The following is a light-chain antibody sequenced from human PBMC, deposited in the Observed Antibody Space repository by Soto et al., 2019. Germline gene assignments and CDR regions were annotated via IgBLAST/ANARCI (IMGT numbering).Light chain of an antibody. J-gene: IGLJ1*01. V-gene: IGLV1-44*01. CDR2: SNS. CDR1: SSNIGSHT. Sequence: QSMLTQPPSASGTPGQRVIISCSGSSSNIGSHTVNWYQQLPGTAPKVLIYSNSQRPSGVPDRLSGSKSGTSASLAISGLQSEDEADYYCAAWDDSLKGYVFGSGTKLTVL. CDR3: AAWDDSLKGYV.